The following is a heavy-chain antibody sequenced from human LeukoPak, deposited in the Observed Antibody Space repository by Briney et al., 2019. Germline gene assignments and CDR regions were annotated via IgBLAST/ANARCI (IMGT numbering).Heavy chain of an antibody. CDR3: ARDLSSWLGGPFDC. D-gene: IGHD2-15*01. V-gene: IGHV3-7*01. CDR2: IKQDVSEK. Sequence: PGGSLRLSCAASGFTFSSYWMSWVRQAPGKGLEWVANIKQDVSEKYYVDSVKGRFTISRDNAENSLYLRMNSLRAEDTAVYYCARDLSSWLGGPFDCWGQGTLVTVSS. J-gene: IGHJ4*02. CDR1: GFTFSSYW.